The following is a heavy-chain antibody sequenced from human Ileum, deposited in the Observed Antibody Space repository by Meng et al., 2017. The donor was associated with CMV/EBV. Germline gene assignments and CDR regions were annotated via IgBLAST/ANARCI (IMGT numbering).Heavy chain of an antibody. Sequence: SETLSLTCAVSGGSVSSASYNWTWIRQPPGKGLKWIAYIYHSGSPNYNPSLKSRVTLSEDTSKNQFSLKVSSVTAADTAVYYCARVLWFGETYYGLDVWGQGTTVTVSS. D-gene: IGHD3-10*01. CDR1: GGSVSSASYN. CDR3: ARVLWFGETYYGLDV. J-gene: IGHJ6*02. CDR2: IYHSGSP. V-gene: IGHV4-61*01.